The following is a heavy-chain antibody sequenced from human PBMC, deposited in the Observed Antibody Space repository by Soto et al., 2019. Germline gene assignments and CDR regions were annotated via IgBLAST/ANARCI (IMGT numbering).Heavy chain of an antibody. V-gene: IGHV4-59*01. J-gene: IGHJ3*02. CDR2: IYYSGST. Sequence: SETLSLTCTVSGGSISSYYWSWIRQPPGKGLEWIGYIYYSGSTNYNPSLKSRVTISVDTSKNQFSLKLSSVTAADTAAYYCARARWAARYAFDIWGQGTMVTVSS. CDR3: ARARWAARYAFDI. D-gene: IGHD6-6*01. CDR1: GGSISSYY.